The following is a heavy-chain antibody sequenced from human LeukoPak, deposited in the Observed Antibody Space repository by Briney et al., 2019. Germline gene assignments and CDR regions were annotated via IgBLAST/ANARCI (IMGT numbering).Heavy chain of an antibody. Sequence: PGGSLRLSCAASGFTFSNFGLNWVRQAPGKGLVWVSSIYSGGSTYYTDSVKGRFTISRDNSKNTLYLQMNSLRAEDTAVYYCARDLAGYNSFDYWGQGTLVTVSS. V-gene: IGHV3-66*01. CDR1: GFTFSNFG. CDR2: IYSGGST. D-gene: IGHD5-24*01. CDR3: ARDLAGYNSFDY. J-gene: IGHJ4*02.